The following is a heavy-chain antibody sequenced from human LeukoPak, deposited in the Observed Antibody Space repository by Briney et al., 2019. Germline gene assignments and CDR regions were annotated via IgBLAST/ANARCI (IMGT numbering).Heavy chain of an antibody. CDR1: GFTFSSYG. CDR3: ARDLIGILTYGMGV. Sequence: QPGGSLRLSCAASGFTFSSYGMHWVRQAPGKGLEWVAVIWYDGSNKYYTDSVKGRFSISRDNSKNTLYLQMNSLRAEDTAVYYCARDLIGILTYGMGVWGQGTTVTVSS. J-gene: IGHJ6*02. V-gene: IGHV3-33*01. CDR2: IWYDGSNK. D-gene: IGHD3-9*01.